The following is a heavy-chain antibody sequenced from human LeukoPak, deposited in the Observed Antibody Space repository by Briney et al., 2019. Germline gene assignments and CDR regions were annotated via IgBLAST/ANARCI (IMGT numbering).Heavy chain of an antibody. CDR3: ARAHTPIRYDSSGYYSGY. V-gene: IGHV1-2*02. CDR1: GYTFTGYY. CDR2: INPNSGGT. Sequence: ASVKVSCKASGYTFTGYYMHWVRQAPGQGLEWVGWINPNSGGTSYAQKFQGRVTMTRDTSISTAYMELSRLRSDDTAVYYCARAHTPIRYDSSGYYSGYWGQGTLVTVSS. J-gene: IGHJ4*02. D-gene: IGHD3-22*01.